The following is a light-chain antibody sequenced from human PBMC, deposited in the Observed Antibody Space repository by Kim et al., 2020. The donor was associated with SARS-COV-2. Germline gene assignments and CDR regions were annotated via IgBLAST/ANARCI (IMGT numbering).Light chain of an antibody. CDR1: QGVDSSY. V-gene: IGKV3-20*01. Sequence: CPGDRATRSCRASQGVDSSYLAWYQQKPGQAPRLLIYGASSRATGIPDRFSGSGSGTDFTLTINRLEPEDSAVYYCQQYDNARWTFGQGTKVDIK. CDR3: QQYDNARWT. J-gene: IGKJ1*01. CDR2: GAS.